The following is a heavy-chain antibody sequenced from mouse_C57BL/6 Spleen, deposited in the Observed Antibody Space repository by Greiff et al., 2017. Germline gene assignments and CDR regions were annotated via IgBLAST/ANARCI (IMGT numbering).Heavy chain of an antibody. V-gene: IGHV3-6*01. J-gene: IGHJ1*03. CDR3: ARGGPRGTVVAPYFDV. CDR1: GYSITSGYY. D-gene: IGHD1-1*01. CDR2: ISYDGSN. Sequence: EVQLQQSGPGLVKPSQSLSLTCSVTGYSITSGYYWNWIRQFPGNKLEWMGYISYDGSNNYNPSLKNRISITRDPSKNPFFLKLNSVTTEDTATYYCARGGPRGTVVAPYFDVWGTGTTVTVSS.